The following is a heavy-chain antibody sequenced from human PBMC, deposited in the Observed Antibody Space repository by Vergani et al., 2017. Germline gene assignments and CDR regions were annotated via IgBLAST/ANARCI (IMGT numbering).Heavy chain of an antibody. CDR1: GFTFSSYS. CDR3: ARGISTIAARGARLNYYYMDV. J-gene: IGHJ6*03. Sequence: EVQLVESGGGLVKPGGSLRLSCAASGFTFSSYSMNWVRQAPGKGLEWVSSISSSSSYIYYADSVKGRFTISRDNAKNSLYLQMNSLRAEDTAVYYCARGISTIAARGARLNYYYMDVWGKGTTVTVSS. D-gene: IGHD6-6*01. CDR2: ISSSSSYI. V-gene: IGHV3-21*01.